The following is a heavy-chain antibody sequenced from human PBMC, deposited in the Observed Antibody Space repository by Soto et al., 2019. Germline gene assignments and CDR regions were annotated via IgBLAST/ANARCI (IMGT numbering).Heavy chain of an antibody. V-gene: IGHV4-31*03. D-gene: IGHD5-12*01. CDR1: GGSISSGGYY. J-gene: IGHJ4*02. Sequence: PSETLSLTCTVSGGSISSGGYYWSWIRQHPGKGLEWIGYIYYSGSTYYNPSLKSRVTISVDTSKNQFSLKLSSVTAADTAVYYCAREGDGYKWDYFDYWGQGTLVTVSS. CDR2: IYYSGST. CDR3: AREGDGYKWDYFDY.